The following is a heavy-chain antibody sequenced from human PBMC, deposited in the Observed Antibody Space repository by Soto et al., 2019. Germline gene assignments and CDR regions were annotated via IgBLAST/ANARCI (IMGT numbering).Heavy chain of an antibody. J-gene: IGHJ6*02. CDR3: AIHYGDYVPSYYYYGMDV. D-gene: IGHD4-17*01. Sequence: QVRLVQSGAEVKKPGSSVKVSCKASGGTFSSYAISWVRQAPGQGLEWMGGIIPIFGTANYAQKFQGRVTITADESTSTAYMELSSLRSEDTAVYYCAIHYGDYVPSYYYYGMDVWGQGTTVTVSS. V-gene: IGHV1-69*12. CDR2: IIPIFGTA. CDR1: GGTFSSYA.